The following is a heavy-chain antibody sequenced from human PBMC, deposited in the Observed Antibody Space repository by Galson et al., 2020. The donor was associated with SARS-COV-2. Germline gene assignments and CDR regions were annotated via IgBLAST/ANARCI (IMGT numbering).Heavy chain of an antibody. CDR2: ISSSGSTI. V-gene: IGHV3-11*01. J-gene: IGHJ6*02. CDR3: ARDIYQGVTTNHSYYYYYGMDV. CDR1: GFNFSDYY. D-gene: IGHD3-10*01. Sequence: GESLKISCAASGFNFSDYYMSWIRQAPGKGLEWVSYISSSGSTIYYADSVKGRFTISRDNAKNSLYLQMNSLRAEDTAVYYCARDIYQGVTTNHSYYYYYGMDVWGQGTTVTVSS.